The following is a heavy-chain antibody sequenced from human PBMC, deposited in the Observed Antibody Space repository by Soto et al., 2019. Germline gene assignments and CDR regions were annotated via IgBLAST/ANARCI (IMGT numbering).Heavy chain of an antibody. CDR3: ARGDTPMITGMDSFDI. J-gene: IGHJ3*02. Sequence: GGSLRLSCAASGFPFSRYWMNWVRQSPGKGLEWVANIKQDGTEKNYVDSVKGRFTISRDNAKNSLYLQMDSLRAEDTAVYFCARGDTPMITGMDSFDIWGQGTLITVSS. CDR2: IKQDGTEK. CDR1: GFPFSRYW. D-gene: IGHD5-18*01. V-gene: IGHV3-7*01.